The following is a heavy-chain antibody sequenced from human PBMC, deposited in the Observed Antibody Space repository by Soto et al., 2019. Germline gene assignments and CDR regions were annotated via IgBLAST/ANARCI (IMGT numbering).Heavy chain of an antibody. CDR2: IWYDGSNK. J-gene: IGHJ4*02. D-gene: IGHD6-13*01. CDR1: GFTFSSYG. Sequence: QVQLVESGGGVVQPGRSLRLSCAASGFTFSSYGMHWVRQAPGKGLEWVAVIWYDGSNKYYADSVKGRFTISRDNSKNTLYLQMNSLRAEDTAVCYCARDSIAAAGIDYWGQGTLVTVSS. V-gene: IGHV3-33*01. CDR3: ARDSIAAAGIDY.